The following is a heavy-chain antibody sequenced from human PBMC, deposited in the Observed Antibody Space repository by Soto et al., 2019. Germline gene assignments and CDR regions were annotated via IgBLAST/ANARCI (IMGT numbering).Heavy chain of an antibody. D-gene: IGHD2-15*01. V-gene: IGHV3-23*01. CDR3: AKPFSRAAGDY. CDR2: ISGSGGST. CDR1: GFTFTTYA. Sequence: EVQLLESGGGLVQPGGSLRLSCAASGFTFTTYAMSWVRQAPGKGLEWVSAISGSGGSTYYADSVKGRFTISRDNAKNTLYLQMNSLTAEDTAVYYCAKPFSRAAGDYRGQGTLVTVSS. J-gene: IGHJ4*02.